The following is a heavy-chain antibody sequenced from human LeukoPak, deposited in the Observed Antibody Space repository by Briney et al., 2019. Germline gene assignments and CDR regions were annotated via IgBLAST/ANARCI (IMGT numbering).Heavy chain of an antibody. CDR3: ARVPTPPEFWFDP. D-gene: IGHD3-10*01. V-gene: IGHV4-59*01. CDR1: GGFLSSYY. J-gene: IGHJ5*02. Sequence: SETLSLTCTFSGGFLSSYYWSWIRQPPGKGLEWIGYIYYRGSTDYNPSLKSRVTISVETSKNQFSLKLSSVTAADTAVYYCARVPTPPEFWFDPWGQGTLVTVSS. CDR2: IYYRGST.